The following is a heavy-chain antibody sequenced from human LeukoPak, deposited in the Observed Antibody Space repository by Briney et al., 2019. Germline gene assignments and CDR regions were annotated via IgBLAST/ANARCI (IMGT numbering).Heavy chain of an antibody. J-gene: IGHJ4*02. CDR2: ISGSGGSA. Sequence: PGGSLRLSCAASGFTFSSYAMSWVRPAPGKGLEWVSAISGSGGSAYYADSVKGRFTISRDNSKNTLYLQMNSLRAEDTAVYYCAKQEGYYDSSGYFDYWGQGTLVTVSS. CDR3: AKQEGYYDSSGYFDY. D-gene: IGHD3-22*01. CDR1: GFTFSSYA. V-gene: IGHV3-23*01.